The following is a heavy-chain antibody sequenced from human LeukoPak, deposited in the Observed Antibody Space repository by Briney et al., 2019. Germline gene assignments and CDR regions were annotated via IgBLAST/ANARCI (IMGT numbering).Heavy chain of an antibody. CDR2: IYYSGST. D-gene: IGHD3-22*01. V-gene: IGHV4-59*01. J-gene: IGHJ3*02. Sequence: SETLSLTCTVSGGSISSYYWSWIRQPPGKGLEWLGYIYYSGSTNYNPSLKSRVTISVDTSKNQFSLKLSSVTAADTAVYYCATSDYYDSSGYPLFAFDIWGQGTMVTVSS. CDR3: ATSDYYDSSGYPLFAFDI. CDR1: GGSISSYY.